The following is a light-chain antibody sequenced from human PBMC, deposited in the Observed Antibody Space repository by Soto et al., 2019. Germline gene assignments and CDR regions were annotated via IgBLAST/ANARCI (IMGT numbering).Light chain of an antibody. CDR2: DDT. Sequence: QSVLTQSPSVSGAPGQRVTISCTGGSSDIGAGHGVHWYQQLPGTAPKLLIYDDTNRPSGVPDRFSGSKAGTSASLAITGLQADDEGDYSRHSYDSSQPAVVFGGGTKLTVL. V-gene: IGLV1-40*01. J-gene: IGLJ3*02. CDR1: SSDIGAGHG. CDR3: HSYDSSQPAVV.